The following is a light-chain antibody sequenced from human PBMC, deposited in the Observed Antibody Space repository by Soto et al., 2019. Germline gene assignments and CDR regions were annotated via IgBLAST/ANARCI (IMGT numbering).Light chain of an antibody. Sequence: TLSLSPGERATLSCRASQSVSSYLAWYQQKPGQAPRLLIYDASNRATGIPARFSGSGSGTDFTLTISSLEPEDFAVYYCQQRSNWPPLTFGGGTKVDI. CDR1: QSVSSY. CDR3: QQRSNWPPLT. CDR2: DAS. J-gene: IGKJ4*01. V-gene: IGKV3-11*01.